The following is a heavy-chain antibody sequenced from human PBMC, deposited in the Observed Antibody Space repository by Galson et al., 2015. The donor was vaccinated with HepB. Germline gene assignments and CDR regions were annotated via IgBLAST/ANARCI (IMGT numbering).Heavy chain of an antibody. V-gene: IGHV1-18*01. J-gene: IGHJ4*02. Sequence: SVKVSCKASGYTFTSYGISWVRQAPGQGLEWMGWISAYNGNTNYAQKLQGRVTMTTDTSTSTAYMELRSPRSDDTAVYYCARGGAGGVGATVAFDYWGQGTLVTVSS. D-gene: IGHD1-26*01. CDR1: GYTFTSYG. CDR3: ARGGAGGVGATVAFDY. CDR2: ISAYNGNT.